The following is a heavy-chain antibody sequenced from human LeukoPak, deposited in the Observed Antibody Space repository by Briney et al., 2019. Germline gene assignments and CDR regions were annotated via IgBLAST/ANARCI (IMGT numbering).Heavy chain of an antibody. CDR2: ISYDGSNK. J-gene: IGHJ4*02. D-gene: IGHD2-2*01. CDR3: AKDGGSSTSCYY. Sequence: GGSLRVSCAASGFTFSSYWMSWVRQAPGKGLEWVAVISYDGSNKYYADSVKGRFTISRDNSKNTLYLQMNSPRAEDTAVYYCAKDGGSSTSCYYWGQGTLVTVSS. CDR1: GFTFSSYW. V-gene: IGHV3-30*18.